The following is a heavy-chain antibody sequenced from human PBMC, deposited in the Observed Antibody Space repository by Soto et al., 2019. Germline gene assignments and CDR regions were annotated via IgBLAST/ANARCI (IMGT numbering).Heavy chain of an antibody. CDR3: ARYCSSTSCYTPYYYGMDV. Sequence: EASVKVSCKASGGTFSSYAISWVRQAPGQGLEWMGGIIPIFGTANYAQKFQGRVTITADESTSTAYMELSSLRSEDTAVYYCARYCSSTSCYTPYYYGMDVWGKGTTVTVSS. D-gene: IGHD2-2*02. V-gene: IGHV1-69*13. CDR2: IIPIFGTA. CDR1: GGTFSSYA. J-gene: IGHJ6*04.